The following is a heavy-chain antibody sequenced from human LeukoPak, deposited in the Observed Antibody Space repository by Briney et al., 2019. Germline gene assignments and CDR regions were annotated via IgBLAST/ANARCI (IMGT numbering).Heavy chain of an antibody. Sequence: ASVKVSCKASGYTFTGYYMHWVRQAPGQGLEWMGWINPNSGGTNYAQKFQGRVTMTRDTSISTAYMELSRLRSDDTAVYYCARSNYDFWSGYYTFDYWGQGTLVTVSS. J-gene: IGHJ4*02. CDR1: GYTFTGYY. CDR3: ARSNYDFWSGYYTFDY. V-gene: IGHV1-2*02. D-gene: IGHD3-3*01. CDR2: INPNSGGT.